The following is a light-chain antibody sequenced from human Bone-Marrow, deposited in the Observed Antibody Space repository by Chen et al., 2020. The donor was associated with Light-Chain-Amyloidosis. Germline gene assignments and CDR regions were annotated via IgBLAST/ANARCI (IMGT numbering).Light chain of an antibody. J-gene: IGLJ1*01. V-gene: IGLV2-14*01. Sequence: QSALTQPASVSGSPGQSITISCTGTSSDVGGDNHVSWYQQHPDQAPKLMIYEVTNRPSWVPARFSGSKSDNTASLTISGLQTEDEADYFCSSYTITNPLVFGSGTRVTVL. CDR3: SSYTITNPLV. CDR2: EVT. CDR1: SSDVGGDNH.